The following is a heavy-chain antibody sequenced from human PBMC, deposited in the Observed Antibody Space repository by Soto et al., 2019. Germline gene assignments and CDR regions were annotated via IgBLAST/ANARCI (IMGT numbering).Heavy chain of an antibody. D-gene: IGHD3-22*01. Sequence: GASVKVSSKASGGSISSNGMSWVRQGPGQGLEWMGGIIRIFGTANYAQKFQGRVTITADESTSTAYMELSSLRSEDTAVYYCARVYYYDSSGYPLYGMDVWGQGTTVTVSS. V-gene: IGHV1-69*13. CDR1: GGSISSNG. CDR2: IIRIFGTA. J-gene: IGHJ6*02. CDR3: ARVYYYDSSGYPLYGMDV.